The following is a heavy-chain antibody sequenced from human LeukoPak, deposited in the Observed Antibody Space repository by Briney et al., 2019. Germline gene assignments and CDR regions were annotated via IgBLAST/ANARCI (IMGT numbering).Heavy chain of an antibody. CDR2: ISSSSSYI. D-gene: IGHD3-10*01. Sequence: GGSLRLSCAASGFTFSSYSMNWVRQAPGKGLEWVSSISSSSSYIYYADSVKGRFTISRDNAKNSLYLQMNSLRAEDTAVYYCARDGSGSYMGYYYMDVWGKGTTVTISS. V-gene: IGHV3-21*01. CDR1: GFTFSSYS. J-gene: IGHJ6*03. CDR3: ARDGSGSYMGYYYMDV.